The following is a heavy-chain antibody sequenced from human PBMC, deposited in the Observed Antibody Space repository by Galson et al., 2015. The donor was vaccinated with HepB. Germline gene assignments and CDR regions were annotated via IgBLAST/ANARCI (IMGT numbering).Heavy chain of an antibody. V-gene: IGHV3-30*18. CDR1: GFIFSTYG. CDR3: AKGDYGDYNPGRMDYFNH. CDR2: ISYDGSNK. Sequence: SLRLSCAASGFIFSTYGMHWVRQAPGKGLEWVAVISYDGSNKYYVDSGKGRFTISRDNSKNTLYLQMNNLRAEDTAVYYCAKGDYGDYNPGRMDYFNHWGQRALFTVAS. J-gene: IGHJ4*02. D-gene: IGHD4-17*01.